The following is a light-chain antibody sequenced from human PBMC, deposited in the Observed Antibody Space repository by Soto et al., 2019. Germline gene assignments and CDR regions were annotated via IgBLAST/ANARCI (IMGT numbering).Light chain of an antibody. CDR1: QNIFNY. CDR2: DAS. V-gene: IGKV1-33*01. J-gene: IGKJ4*01. CDR3: QQYEDLPLT. Sequence: DVQLTQSPSTLPASVGDRVAITCQATQNIFNYLNWFQQRPGKAPQLLISDASHLEPGVPSRFSGQRSGTDFTLIINDLQPEDVATYFCQQYEDLPLTFGGGTRVEV.